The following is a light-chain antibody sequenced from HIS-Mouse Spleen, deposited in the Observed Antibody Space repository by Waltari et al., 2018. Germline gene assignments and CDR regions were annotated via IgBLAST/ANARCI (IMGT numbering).Light chain of an antibody. CDR3: QSYDSSNWV. CDR2: EDN. Sequence: NFMLTQPHSVSESPGKTVTISCTGSSGSIASNYVQWYQQRPGSAPPTVIYEDNQSPSGVPGRFSGSIDSSSNSASLTISGLKTEDEADYYCQSYDSSNWVFGGGTKLTVL. J-gene: IGLJ3*02. CDR1: SGSIASNY. V-gene: IGLV6-57*02.